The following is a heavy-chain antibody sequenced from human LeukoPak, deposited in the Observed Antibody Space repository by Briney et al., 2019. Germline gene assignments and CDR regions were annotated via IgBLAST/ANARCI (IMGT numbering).Heavy chain of an antibody. CDR2: IYSGGST. CDR3: ARDSLSSGWYYYGMDV. V-gene: IGHV3-66*01. J-gene: IGHJ6*02. Sequence: GGSLRLSCAASGFTVSSNYMSWVRQAPGKGLEWVSVIYSGGSTYYADSVKGRFTISRDNSKNTLYLQMNSLRAEDTAVYYCARDSLSSGWYYYGMDVWGQGTTVTVS. CDR1: GFTVSSNY. D-gene: IGHD6-19*01.